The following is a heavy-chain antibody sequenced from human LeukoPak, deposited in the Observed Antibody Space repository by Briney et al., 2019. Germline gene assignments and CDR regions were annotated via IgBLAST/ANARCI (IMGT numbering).Heavy chain of an antibody. Sequence: GASVKVSCKASGYTFTGYYMHWVRQAPGQGLEWMGWINPNHGDTNYAQKFQDRVSMTRDTSISTAYMHLSRMRSADTAVCYCARSPHILTGENFDYWGQGTLLTVSS. D-gene: IGHD3-9*01. CDR2: INPNHGDT. CDR1: GYTFTGYY. J-gene: IGHJ4*02. CDR3: ARSPHILTGENFDY. V-gene: IGHV1-2*02.